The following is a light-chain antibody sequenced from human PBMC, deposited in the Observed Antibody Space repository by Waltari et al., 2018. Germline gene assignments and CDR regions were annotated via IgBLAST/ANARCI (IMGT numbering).Light chain of an antibody. J-gene: IGLJ2*01. CDR3: NSRDSSGNHMV. CDR1: SLRRDY. Sequence: SSELTQDPAVSVAFGQTVRITCQGDSLRRDYASWYQQKPGQAPVLVIYGKNNRPSGIPDRFSGSSSGNTASLTITGAQAEDEADYYCNSRDSSGNHMVFGGGTKLTVL. CDR2: GKN. V-gene: IGLV3-19*01.